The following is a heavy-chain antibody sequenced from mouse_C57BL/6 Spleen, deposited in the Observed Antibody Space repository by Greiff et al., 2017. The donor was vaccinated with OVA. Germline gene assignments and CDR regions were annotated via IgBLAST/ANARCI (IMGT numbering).Heavy chain of an antibody. CDR3: ARLYDEDY. CDR1: GYAFSSSW. D-gene: IGHD2-14*01. J-gene: IGHJ2*01. CDR2: IYPGDGDT. V-gene: IGHV1-82*01. Sequence: VQLQESGPELVKPGASVKISCKASGYAFSSSWMNWVKQRPGKGLEWIGRIYPGDGDTNYNGKFKGKATLTADKSSSTAYMQLSSLTSEDSAVYFCARLYDEDYWGQGTTLTVSS.